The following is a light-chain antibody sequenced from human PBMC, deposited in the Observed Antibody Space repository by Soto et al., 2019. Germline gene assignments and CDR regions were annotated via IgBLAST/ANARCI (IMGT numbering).Light chain of an antibody. CDR3: QSYDSSLSGDVI. Sequence: QSALTQPPSVSGAPGQRVTISCTGSSSNIGTPYDVHWYQQLPGTAPKLLIYGNSNRPSGVPDRFSGSNSGTSASLAITGLQPEDDAVYYCQSYDSSLSGDVIFGGGTKLTVL. CDR2: GNS. V-gene: IGLV1-40*01. J-gene: IGLJ2*01. CDR1: SSNIGTPYD.